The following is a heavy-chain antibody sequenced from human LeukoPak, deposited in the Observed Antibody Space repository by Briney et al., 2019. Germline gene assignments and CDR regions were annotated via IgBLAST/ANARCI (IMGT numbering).Heavy chain of an antibody. CDR2: ISGSGGST. Sequence: GGSLRPSCAASGFTFSSYAMSWVRQAPGKGLEWVSAISGSGGSTYYADSVKGRFTISRDNSKNTLYLQMNSLRADDAAVYYCARVGYKWDDDGVDYWGQGTLVTVSS. CDR1: GFTFSSYA. CDR3: ARVGYKWDDDGVDY. J-gene: IGHJ4*02. D-gene: IGHD1-1*01. V-gene: IGHV3-23*01.